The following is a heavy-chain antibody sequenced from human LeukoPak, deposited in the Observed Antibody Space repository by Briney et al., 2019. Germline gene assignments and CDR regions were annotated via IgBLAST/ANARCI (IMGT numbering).Heavy chain of an antibody. Sequence: GGSLRLSCAASGFTFSSYGMHWVCQAPGNGLEWVAVISYDGSNKYYADSVKGRFTISRDNSKNTLYLQMNSLRAEDTAVYYCAKDLVYLGYCSSTSCYAYAIDIWGQGTMVTVSS. CDR1: GFTFSSYG. V-gene: IGHV3-30*18. J-gene: IGHJ3*02. CDR3: AKDLVYLGYCSSTSCYAYAIDI. CDR2: ISYDGSNK. D-gene: IGHD2-2*01.